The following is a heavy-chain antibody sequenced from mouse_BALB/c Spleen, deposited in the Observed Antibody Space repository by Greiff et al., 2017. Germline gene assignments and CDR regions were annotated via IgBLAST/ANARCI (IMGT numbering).Heavy chain of an antibody. CDR1: GYSFTGYN. D-gene: IGHD2-14*01. CDR3: ARGDYRYAWFAY. CDR2: IDPYNGGT. V-gene: IGHV1S135*01. Sequence: VQLQQSGAELARPGASVKISCKASGYSFTGYNMYWVKQSHRKSLEWIGYIDPYNGGTSYNQKSKGKATLTVDKSTSTAYMHLNSLTSEDSAIYYCARGDYRYAWFAYWGQGTLVTVSA. J-gene: IGHJ3*01.